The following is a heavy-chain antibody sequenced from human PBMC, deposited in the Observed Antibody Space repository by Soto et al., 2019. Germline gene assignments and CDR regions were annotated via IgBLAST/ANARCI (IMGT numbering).Heavy chain of an antibody. D-gene: IGHD6-6*01. CDR3: AIGLGQLAAGVWFDP. J-gene: IGHJ5*02. Sequence: ASVQVSCKASGGSFSSYAISWVRQAPGQGLEWMGGIIPIVGTANYAQKFQGRVTITADESTSTAYKELSSLRSEDTAVYCCAIGLGQLAAGVWFDPWGQGTLVTVSS. CDR2: IIPIVGTA. V-gene: IGHV1-69*13. CDR1: GGSFSSYA.